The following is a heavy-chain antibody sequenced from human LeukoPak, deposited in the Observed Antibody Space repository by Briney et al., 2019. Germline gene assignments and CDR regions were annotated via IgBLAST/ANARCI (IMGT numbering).Heavy chain of an antibody. CDR3: ARVVGATTFYFQH. V-gene: IGHV1-2*02. Sequence: ASVKVSCKASGYTFTGYYMHWVRQAPGQGLEWMGWINPNSGGTNYAQKFQGRVTVTRDTSISTAYMELSRLRSDDTAVYYCARVVGATTFYFQHWGQGTLVTVSS. CDR1: GYTFTGYY. CDR2: INPNSGGT. D-gene: IGHD1-26*01. J-gene: IGHJ1*01.